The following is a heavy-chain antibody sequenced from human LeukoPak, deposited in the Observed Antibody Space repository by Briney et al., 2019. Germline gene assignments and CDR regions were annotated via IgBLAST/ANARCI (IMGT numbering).Heavy chain of an antibody. CDR2: IYYSGST. CDR1: GGSFSGYY. CDR3: ARDGYYYDSSVPFSY. Sequence: SETLSLTCAVYGGSFSGYYWSWIRQPPGKGLEWIGYIYYSGSTNYNPSLKSRVTISVDTSKNQFSLKLSSVTAADTAVYYCARDGYYYDSSVPFSYWGQGTLVTVSS. V-gene: IGHV4-59*01. J-gene: IGHJ4*02. D-gene: IGHD3-22*01.